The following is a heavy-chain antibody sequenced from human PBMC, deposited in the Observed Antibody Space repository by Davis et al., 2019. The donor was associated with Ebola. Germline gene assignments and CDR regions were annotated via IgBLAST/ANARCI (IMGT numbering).Heavy chain of an antibody. CDR2: ISTSPSIT. CDR1: GFTFSTFS. V-gene: IGHV3-48*02. CDR3: ARGYYDILTGSLHGMDV. J-gene: IGHJ6*02. D-gene: IGHD3-9*01. Sequence: GESLKISCAASGFTFSTFSMNWVRQAPGKGLEYVSYISTSPSITYYADSVEGRFTISRDNAKNSLHLQMNSLRDEDTAVYYCARGYYDILTGSLHGMDVWGQGTTVTVSS.